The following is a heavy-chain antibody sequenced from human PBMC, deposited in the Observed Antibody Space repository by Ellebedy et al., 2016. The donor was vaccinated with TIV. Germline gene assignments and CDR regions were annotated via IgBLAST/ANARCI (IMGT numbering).Heavy chain of an antibody. CDR3: ASGFQ. CDR1: GFTFDDYT. Sequence: GESLKISCAASGFTFDDYTMHWVRQAPGKGLEWVSLISWDGGSTYYADSVKGRFTISRDNAKNSLYLQMNSLRAEDTAVYYCASGFQWGQGTLVTVSS. J-gene: IGHJ4*02. V-gene: IGHV3-43*01. CDR2: ISWDGGST. D-gene: IGHD3-3*01.